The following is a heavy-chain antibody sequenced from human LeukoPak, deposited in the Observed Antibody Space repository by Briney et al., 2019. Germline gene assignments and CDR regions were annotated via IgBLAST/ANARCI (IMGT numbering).Heavy chain of an antibody. D-gene: IGHD6-19*01. CDR3: ARCLYSSGWYYFDY. J-gene: IGHJ4*02. CDR1: GFTFSGST. CDR2: INPNSGGT. V-gene: IGHV1-2*06. Sequence: PGGSLRLSCAASGFTFSGSTMHWVRQAPGQGLEWMGRINPNSGGTNYAQKFQGRVTMTRDTSISTAYMELSRLRSDDTAVYYCARCLYSSGWYYFDYWGQGTLVTVSS.